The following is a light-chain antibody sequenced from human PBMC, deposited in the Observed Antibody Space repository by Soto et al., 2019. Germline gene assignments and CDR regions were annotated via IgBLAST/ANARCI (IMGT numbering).Light chain of an antibody. V-gene: IGKV1-12*01. CDR3: QQVNSFPPT. Sequence: DIQMAQSPSSVSASVGDRVTISFRASQGISIWLAWYQQKPGKAPKLLVYAASNLQRGVPSRFSGSGSGTHFTLTISSLQPEDFATYYCQQVNSFPPTFGGGTKVDIK. CDR1: QGISIW. J-gene: IGKJ4*01. CDR2: AAS.